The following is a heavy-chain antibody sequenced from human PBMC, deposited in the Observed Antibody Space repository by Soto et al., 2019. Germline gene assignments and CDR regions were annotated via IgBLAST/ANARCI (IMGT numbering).Heavy chain of an antibody. CDR3: ASDSRGVVTALDY. CDR2: VNYSGST. D-gene: IGHD2-21*02. V-gene: IGHV4-59*01. Sequence: SETLSLTCTVSGASINSDSWTWVRQPPGKGLEWIGNVNYSGSTNYNPSPKSRHTISVDKYKNLFSLKLTSVTAADTAVFYWASDSRGVVTALDYWGQGTTVTVSS. CDR1: GASINSDS. J-gene: IGHJ4*02.